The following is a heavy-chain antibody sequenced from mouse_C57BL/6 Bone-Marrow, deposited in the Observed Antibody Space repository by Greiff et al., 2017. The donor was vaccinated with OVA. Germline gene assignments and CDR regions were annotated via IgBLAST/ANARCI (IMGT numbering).Heavy chain of an antibody. D-gene: IGHD2-5*01. CDR3: ARGYYSNSSWFAY. J-gene: IGHJ3*01. Sequence: QVTLKESGPGILQPSQTLSLTCSFSGFSLNTFGMGVGWIRQPSGRGLEWLGHTWWDDVKYYNPVLKSRLIISKDTSKNQVFLKIANVDSADTAIYYCARGYYSNSSWFAYWGQGTLVTVSA. CDR2: TWWDDVK. CDR1: GFSLNTFGMG. V-gene: IGHV8-8*01.